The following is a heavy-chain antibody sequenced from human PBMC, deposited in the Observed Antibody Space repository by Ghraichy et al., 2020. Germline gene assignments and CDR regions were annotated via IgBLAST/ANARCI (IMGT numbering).Heavy chain of an antibody. CDR1: GFTFSSYA. V-gene: IGHV3-23*01. CDR2: ISGRGSTT. J-gene: IGHJ4*02. CDR3: AKETQRTTAAGPIDY. D-gene: IGHD6-13*01. Sequence: GGSLRLSCAASGFTFSSYAMNWVRQAPGKGLEWVSIISGRGSTTYYADSVKGRFTISRDNSKNILYLQMNSLRAEDTAVYYCAKETQRTTAAGPIDYWGQGPLVTVSS.